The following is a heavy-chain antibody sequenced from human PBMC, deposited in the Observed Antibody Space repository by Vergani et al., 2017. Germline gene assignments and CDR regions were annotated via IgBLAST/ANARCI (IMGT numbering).Heavy chain of an antibody. CDR1: GFTFSSYG. Sequence: QVQLVESGGGVVQPGRSLRLSCAASGFTFSSYGMHWVRQAPGKGLEWVAVIWYDGSNKYYADSVKGRFTISRDNAKNSLYLQMNSLRAEDTAVYYCARDSGGTIDPWGQGTLVTVSS. J-gene: IGHJ5*02. CDR3: ARDSGGTIDP. D-gene: IGHD3-10*01. V-gene: IGHV3-33*01. CDR2: IWYDGSNK.